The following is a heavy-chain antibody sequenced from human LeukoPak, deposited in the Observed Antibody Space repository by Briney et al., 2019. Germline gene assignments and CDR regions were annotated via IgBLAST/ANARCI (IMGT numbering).Heavy chain of an antibody. D-gene: IGHD3-3*01. V-gene: IGHV3-23*01. CDR1: GFTFSSYA. Sequence: GRSLRLSCAASGFTFSSYAMSWVRQPPGKGLEWVSAISGSASSTYYVDSVKGRFTLSRDNSKNTLYLQMNSLRAEDTAVYYCARGEYDFWSGPGGYYWGQGTLVTVSS. J-gene: IGHJ4*02. CDR2: ISGSASST. CDR3: ARGEYDFWSGPGGYY.